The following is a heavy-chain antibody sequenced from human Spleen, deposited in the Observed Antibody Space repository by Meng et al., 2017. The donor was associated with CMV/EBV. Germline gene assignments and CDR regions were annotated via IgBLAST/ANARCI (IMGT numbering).Heavy chain of an antibody. Sequence: GFTFSDYYMGWIRQAPGKGLEWVSYISSSGSTIYYADSVKGRFTISRDNAKNSLYLQMNSLRAEDTAVYYCARDPIFCSSTSCYTDYWGQGTLVTVSS. J-gene: IGHJ4*02. D-gene: IGHD2-2*02. CDR2: ISSSGSTI. CDR3: ARDPIFCSSTSCYTDY. CDR1: GFTFSDYY. V-gene: IGHV3-11*04.